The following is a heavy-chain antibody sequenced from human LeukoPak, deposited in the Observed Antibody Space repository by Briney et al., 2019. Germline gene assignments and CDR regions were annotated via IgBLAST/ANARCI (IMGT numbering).Heavy chain of an antibody. Sequence: SETLSLTCTVSGGSISSYYWSWIRQPPGKGLEWIGYIYYSGSTNYNPSLKSRVTISVDTSKNQFSLKLSSVTAADTAVYYCARVHRIVVVTAPDYYYMDVWGKGTTVTVSS. J-gene: IGHJ6*03. CDR2: IYYSGST. V-gene: IGHV4-59*01. CDR1: GGSISSYY. CDR3: ARVHRIVVVTAPDYYYMDV. D-gene: IGHD2-21*02.